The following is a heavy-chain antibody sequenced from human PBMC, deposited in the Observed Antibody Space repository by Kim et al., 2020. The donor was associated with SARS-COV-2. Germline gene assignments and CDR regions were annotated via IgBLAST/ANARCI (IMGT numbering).Heavy chain of an antibody. Sequence: GGSLRLSCAASGFTFSSYWMSWVRQAPGKGLEWVANIKQDGSEKYYVDSVKGRFTISRDNAKNSLYLQMNSLRAEDTAVYYCARESGSYADGWAFDIWGQGTMVTVSS. V-gene: IGHV3-7*01. D-gene: IGHD1-26*01. CDR2: IKQDGSEK. CDR1: GFTFSSYW. J-gene: IGHJ3*02. CDR3: ARESGSYADGWAFDI.